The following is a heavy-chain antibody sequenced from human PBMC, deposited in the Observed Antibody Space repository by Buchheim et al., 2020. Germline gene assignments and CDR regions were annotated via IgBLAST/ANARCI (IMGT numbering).Heavy chain of an antibody. D-gene: IGHD6-6*01. CDR2: INPNSGGT. CDR1: GYTFTGYY. CDR3: ARGHKSPRRSSLDY. J-gene: IGHJ4*02. V-gene: IGHV1-2*02. Sequence: QVQLVQSGAEVKKPGASVKVSCKASGYTFTGYYMHWVRQAPGQGLEWMGWINPNSGGTNYAQKIQGRVTMTRDTSISTAYMELSRLRSDDTAVYYCARGHKSPRRSSLDYWGQGTL.